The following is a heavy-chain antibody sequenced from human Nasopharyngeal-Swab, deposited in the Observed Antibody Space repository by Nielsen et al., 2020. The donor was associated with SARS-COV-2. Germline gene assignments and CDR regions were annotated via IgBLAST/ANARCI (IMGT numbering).Heavy chain of an antibody. D-gene: IGHD4-17*01. CDR3: ARDMWYGDGGMDV. J-gene: IGHJ6*02. Sequence: GESLKIPCAASGFTFSSYAMHWVRQAPGKGLEWVAVISYDGSNKYYADSVKGRFTISRDNSKNALYLQMNSLRAEDTAVYYCARDMWYGDGGMDVWGQGTTVTVSS. CDR2: ISYDGSNK. V-gene: IGHV3-30-3*01. CDR1: GFTFSSYA.